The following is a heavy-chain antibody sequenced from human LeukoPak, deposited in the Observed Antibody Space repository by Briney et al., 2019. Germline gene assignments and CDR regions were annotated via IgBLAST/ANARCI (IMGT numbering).Heavy chain of an antibody. CDR1: GGSISSGGYY. CDR3: ARDGSGSYTFDY. Sequence: SQTLSLTCTVSGGSISSGGYYWSWIRQHPGKGLEWIGYIYYSGSTYYSPSLKSRVTISVDTSKNQFSLKLSSVTAADTAVYYCARDGSGSYTFDYWGQGTLVTVSS. V-gene: IGHV4-31*03. CDR2: IYYSGST. J-gene: IGHJ4*02. D-gene: IGHD3-10*01.